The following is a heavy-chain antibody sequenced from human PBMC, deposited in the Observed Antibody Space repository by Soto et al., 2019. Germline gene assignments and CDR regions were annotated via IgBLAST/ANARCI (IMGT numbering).Heavy chain of an antibody. V-gene: IGHV1-2*04. CDR2: INPNSGGT. CDR1: GYTFTGYY. Sequence: GSSVKVSCKASGYTFTGYYMHWVRQAPGQGLEWMGWINPNSGGTNYAQKFQGWVTMTRDTSIGTAYMELSRLRSDDTAVYYCARGSPDSSGYYSADYWGQGTLVTAPQ. D-gene: IGHD3-22*01. CDR3: ARGSPDSSGYYSADY. J-gene: IGHJ4*02.